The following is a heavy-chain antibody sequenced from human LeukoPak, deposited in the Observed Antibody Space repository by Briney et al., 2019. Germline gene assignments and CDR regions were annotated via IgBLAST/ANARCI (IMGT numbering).Heavy chain of an antibody. V-gene: IGHV4-61*02. CDR2: IYTSGST. D-gene: IGHD3-3*01. J-gene: IGHJ4*02. CDR1: GGSISSGSYY. CDR3: ARVAFWSGYYDY. Sequence: SETLSLTCTVSGGSISSGSYYWRWLRQPAGKGLEWIGRIYTSGSTNYNPSLKRRVTISVETSKNEFSLKLSSVTAADTAVYYCARVAFWSGYYDYWGQGTLVTVSS.